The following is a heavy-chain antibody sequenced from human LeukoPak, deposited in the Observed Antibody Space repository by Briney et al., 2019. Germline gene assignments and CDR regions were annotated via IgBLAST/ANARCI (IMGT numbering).Heavy chain of an antibody. Sequence: QPGGSLRLSCAAAGFTLSTYWMHWVRQAPGKGLVWVSHINPDGRTTRYANSVTGRFTISRDNAKNTADLQMSSLRAEDTAVYHCVRGLGGSDDYWGQGTLVTVSS. D-gene: IGHD2-15*01. CDR2: INPDGRTT. V-gene: IGHV3-74*01. J-gene: IGHJ4*02. CDR3: VRGLGGSDDY. CDR1: GFTLSTYW.